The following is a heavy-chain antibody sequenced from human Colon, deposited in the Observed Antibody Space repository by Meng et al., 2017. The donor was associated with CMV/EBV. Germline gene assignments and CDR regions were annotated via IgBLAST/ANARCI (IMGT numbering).Heavy chain of an antibody. D-gene: IGHD3-3*01. V-gene: IGHV4-34*01. CDR2: INHSGST. CDR3: PRGHLKLRFLEWVYYFDY. Sequence: SETLSLTCAVYGGSFSGYYWSWIRQPPGKGLEWIGEINHSGSTNYNPSLKSRVTISVDTSKNQFSLKLSSVTAADTAVYYSPRGHLKLRFLEWVYYFDYWGQGTLVTVSS. CDR1: GGSFSGYY. J-gene: IGHJ4*02.